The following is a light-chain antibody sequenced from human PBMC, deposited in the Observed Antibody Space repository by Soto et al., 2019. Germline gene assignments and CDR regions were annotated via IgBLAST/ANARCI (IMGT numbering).Light chain of an antibody. CDR3: QQYNKWHLT. CDR2: GAS. Sequence: EIVLTRSPATLSVSQGERASLSCRASESVSNNLSWYQQKPGQAHRLLIFGASARATGIPARFSGSGSGTEFTLTISSLQSEDFAVYYCQQYNKWHLTFGGGTQVEIK. CDR1: ESVSNN. V-gene: IGKV3-15*01. J-gene: IGKJ4*01.